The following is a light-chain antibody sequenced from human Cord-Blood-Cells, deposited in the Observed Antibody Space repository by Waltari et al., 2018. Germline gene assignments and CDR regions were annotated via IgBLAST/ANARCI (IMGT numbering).Light chain of an antibody. CDR2: GAS. J-gene: IGKJ2*01. CDR1: QSVSSSY. CDR3: QQYGSSPYT. V-gene: IGKV3-20*01. Sequence: TQSPGTLSLSPGERATLSCRASQSVSSSYLAWYQQKPGQAPRLLIYGASSRATGIPDRFSGSGSGTDFTLTISRLEPEDFAVYYCQQYGSSPYTFGHGTKLEIK.